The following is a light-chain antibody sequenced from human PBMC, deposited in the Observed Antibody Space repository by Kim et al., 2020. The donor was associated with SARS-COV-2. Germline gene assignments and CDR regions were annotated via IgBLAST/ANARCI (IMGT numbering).Light chain of an antibody. Sequence: DIEMRQSPSSLCASVGYRVTITCRACQRISSYLNWYQQKPGKAPKLLTYSASSLQSGVPSRFSGSGSGTDFTLTISSLQPEDFATYYCQQSYSTPRTFGQGTKVYIK. V-gene: IGKV1-39*01. J-gene: IGKJ1*01. CDR2: SAS. CDR1: QRISSY. CDR3: QQSYSTPRT.